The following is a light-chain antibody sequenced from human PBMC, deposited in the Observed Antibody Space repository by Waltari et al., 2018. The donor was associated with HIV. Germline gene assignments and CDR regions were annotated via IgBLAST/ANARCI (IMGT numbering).Light chain of an antibody. CDR3: QSGGSSGSWV. CDR1: ALANHY. CDR2: KDT. V-gene: IGLV3-25*03. Sequence: SNELTQPPSVSVSPGQTARITCSGDALANHYTYWFQQKPGQAPVLVIYKDTERPSGIPERFSGSWSGTTVKLTISGVQAEDEADYYCQSGGSSGSWVFGGGTKLTVL. J-gene: IGLJ3*02.